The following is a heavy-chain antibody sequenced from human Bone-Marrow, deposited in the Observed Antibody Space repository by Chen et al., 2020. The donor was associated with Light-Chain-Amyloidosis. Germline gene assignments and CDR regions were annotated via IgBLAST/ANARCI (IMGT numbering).Heavy chain of an antibody. CDR1: GYTFPNYW. D-gene: IGHD5-12*01. CDR2: IYPDYSDP. J-gene: IGHJ4*02. Sequence: EVQLEQSGPEVKKPGESLKISCKGSGYTFPNYWIGWVRQMPGKGLEWMGVIYPDYSDPRYSPSCGVKGTISAVKSITTACLQWRSRKAPDTAMYYCARRRDGYNGDYWGQGTLVTVSS. V-gene: IGHV5-51*01. CDR3: ARRRDGYNGDY.